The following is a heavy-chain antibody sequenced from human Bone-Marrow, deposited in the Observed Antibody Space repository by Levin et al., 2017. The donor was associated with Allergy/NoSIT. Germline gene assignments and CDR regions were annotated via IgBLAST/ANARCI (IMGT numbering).Heavy chain of an antibody. V-gene: IGHV1-46*01. CDR2: INPSVGST. CDR3: AGPMRKNSSRLGH. Sequence: ASVKVSCKASGYTLTAYYLHWVRQAPGQGLEWMGLINPSVGSTASAQKFQGRVTMTRDTSTSSAYMELRSLTSEDTAVYFCAGPMRKNSSRLGHWGQGTLVTVSA. J-gene: IGHJ5*02. D-gene: IGHD6-13*01. CDR1: GYTLTAYY.